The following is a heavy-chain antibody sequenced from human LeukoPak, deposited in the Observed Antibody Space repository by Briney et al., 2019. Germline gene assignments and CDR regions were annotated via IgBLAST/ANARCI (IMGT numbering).Heavy chain of an antibody. V-gene: IGHV4-34*01. J-gene: IGHJ4*02. CDR1: GGSFSGYY. CDR3: ARPRGITNSLDY. CDR2: INHSEST. D-gene: IGHD3-16*01. Sequence: SETVSLTCAVYGGSFSGYYWSWMRQPPGKGLEWIVEINHSESTNYNPSLKSRVTISVDTSKNQFSLKLSSVTAADTAVYYCARPRGITNSLDYWGQGTLVTVSS.